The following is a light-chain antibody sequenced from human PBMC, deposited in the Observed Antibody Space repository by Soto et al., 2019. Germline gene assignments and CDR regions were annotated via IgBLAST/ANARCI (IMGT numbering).Light chain of an antibody. CDR1: QSVTSSY. CDR2: GAS. J-gene: IGKJ4*01. CDR3: QQYGSSPLT. V-gene: IGKV3-20*01. Sequence: EIVLSQSPGTLSLSPGERATLSCRASQSVTSSYLAWYQLKPGQAPKLLIYGASSRATGIPDRFSGSGSGTDFTLTISRLEPEDFAVYYCQQYGSSPLTFGGGTKVDIK.